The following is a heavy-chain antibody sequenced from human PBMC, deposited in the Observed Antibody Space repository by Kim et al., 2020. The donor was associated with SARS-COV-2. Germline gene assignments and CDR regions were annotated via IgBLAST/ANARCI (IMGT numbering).Heavy chain of an antibody. CDR1: GFTFSSYA. J-gene: IGHJ4*02. CDR3: ARPGAAAGNTRFDY. V-gene: IGHV3-30*04. D-gene: IGHD6-13*01. CDR2: ISYDGSNK. Sequence: GGSRRLSCAASGFTFSSYAMHWVRQAPGKGLEWVAVISYDGSNKYYADSVKGRFTISRDNSKNTLYLQMNSLRAEDTAVYYCARPGAAAGNTRFDYWGQGTLVTVSS.